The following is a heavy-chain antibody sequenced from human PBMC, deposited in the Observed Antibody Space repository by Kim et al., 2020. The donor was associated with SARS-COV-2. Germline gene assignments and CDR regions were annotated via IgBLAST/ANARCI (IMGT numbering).Heavy chain of an antibody. CDR2: ISGSAGSAGST. J-gene: IGHJ4*01. Sequence: GGSLRLSCAASGFTFSTDAMNWVRQAPGKGLEWVSSISGSAGSAGSTYYADSVKGRFTISRDDSKNMIYLQMNSLRADDTAVCYWVKPWAGWDYFYSWG. CDR3: VKPWAGWDYFYS. V-gene: IGHV3-23*01. CDR1: GFTFSTDA. D-gene: IGHD6-19*01.